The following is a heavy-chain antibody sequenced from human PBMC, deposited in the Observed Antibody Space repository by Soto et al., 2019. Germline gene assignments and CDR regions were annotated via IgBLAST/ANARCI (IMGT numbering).Heavy chain of an antibody. D-gene: IGHD6-19*01. V-gene: IGHV1-18*01. J-gene: IGHJ4*02. CDR1: GYTFTSYG. Sequence: QVQLVQSGAEVKKPGASVKVSCKASGYTFTSYGISWVRQAPGQGLEWLGWVSTYNGKTSYVQKVQGRVTMTTDTSTSTAYMELRSLRSDDTAVYYCARDEEYSCGPLPLDYWGQGTLVTVSS. CDR3: ARDEEYSCGPLPLDY. CDR2: VSTYNGKT.